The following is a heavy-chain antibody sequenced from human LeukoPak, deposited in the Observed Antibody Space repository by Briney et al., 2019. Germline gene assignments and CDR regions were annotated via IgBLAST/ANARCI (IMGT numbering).Heavy chain of an antibody. D-gene: IGHD2-15*01. V-gene: IGHV3-30-3*01. Sequence: GGSLRLSCAASGFTFSSYAMHWVRQAPGKGLEWVAVISYDGSNKYYADSVKGRFTISRDNSKNTLYLQMNSLRAEDTAVYYCARDHPTPSWGQGTLVTVSS. CDR2: ISYDGSNK. CDR1: GFTFSSYA. J-gene: IGHJ4*02. CDR3: ARDHPTPS.